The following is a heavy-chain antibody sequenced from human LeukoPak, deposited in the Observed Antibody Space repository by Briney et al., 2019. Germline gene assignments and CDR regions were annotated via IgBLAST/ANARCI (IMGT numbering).Heavy chain of an antibody. J-gene: IGHJ4*02. V-gene: IGHV3-33*01. CDR3: ARPTTASTIYEYYFDY. D-gene: IGHD4-11*01. CDR1: GFTFSNYG. CDR2: LWYDGSNV. Sequence: GGSLRLSCAASGFTFSNYGMHWARQAPGKGLEWVGVLWYDGSNVKYPDSVKGRFTISRDNSKNTLYLEMSSLRAEDTAVYYCARPTTASTIYEYYFDYWGQGTLVTVSS.